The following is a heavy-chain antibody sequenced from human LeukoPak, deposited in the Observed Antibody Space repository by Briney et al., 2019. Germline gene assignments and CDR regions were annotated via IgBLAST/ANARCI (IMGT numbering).Heavy chain of an antibody. CDR3: ARGEVKATINGLDS. J-gene: IGHJ4*02. V-gene: IGHV3-21*01. CDR1: GFTFSNYD. D-gene: IGHD5-24*01. CDR2: ITSSSTYI. Sequence: GGSLRLSCAASGFTFSNYDMHWVRQAPGKGLEWVSAITSSSTYIYYADSMKGRFTISRDNAENSLYLQMHSLRAEDTAVYFCARGEVKATINGLDSWGQGTLVTVSS.